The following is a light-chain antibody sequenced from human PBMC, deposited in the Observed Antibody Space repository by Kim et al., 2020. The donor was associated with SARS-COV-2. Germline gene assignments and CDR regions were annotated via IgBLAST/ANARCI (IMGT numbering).Light chain of an antibody. CDR1: QNMIKG. Sequence: GSERDRVTSTCRASQNMIKGLAWDQQKPGKAPKALILEASILEKGIPSRFSGGGSGTECTLTIVRLQPDDFATYYCQQYIHYPLAFGGGTKVDI. CDR2: EAS. CDR3: QQYIHYPLA. V-gene: IGKV1-5*03. J-gene: IGKJ4*01.